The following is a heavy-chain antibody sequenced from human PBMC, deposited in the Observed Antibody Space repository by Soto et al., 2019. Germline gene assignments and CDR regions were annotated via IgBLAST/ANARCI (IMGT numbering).Heavy chain of an antibody. J-gene: IGHJ5*02. Sequence: SVKVSCKASGGTFSSYAISWVRQAPGQGLEWMGGTIPIFGTANYAQKFQGRVTITADESTSTAYMELSSLRSEDTAVYYCASSVVKDYYDSSGYYPPPWGQGTLVTVSS. D-gene: IGHD3-22*01. V-gene: IGHV1-69*13. CDR2: TIPIFGTA. CDR1: GGTFSSYA. CDR3: ASSVVKDYYDSSGYYPPP.